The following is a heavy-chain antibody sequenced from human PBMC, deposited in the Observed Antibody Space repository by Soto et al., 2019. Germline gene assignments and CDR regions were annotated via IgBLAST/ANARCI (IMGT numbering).Heavy chain of an antibody. D-gene: IGHD1-26*01. CDR3: AKDRTIAGSGLLDDS. Sequence: EVQLVETGGGLIQPGGSLRLSCAASGFTVSSNYMSWVRQAPGKGLEWVSVIYSGGSTYYADSVKGRFTISRDNSKNTLYLQMNGLRAEDTAVYFCAKDRTIAGSGLLDDSWGQGTLVTVSS. CDR1: GFTVSSNY. CDR2: IYSGGST. J-gene: IGHJ4*02. V-gene: IGHV3-53*05.